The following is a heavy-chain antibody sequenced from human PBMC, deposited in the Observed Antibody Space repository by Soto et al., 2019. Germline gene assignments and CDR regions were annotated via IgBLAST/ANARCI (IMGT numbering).Heavy chain of an antibody. J-gene: IGHJ3*01. CDR2: VNHNGRN. V-gene: IGHV4-34*01. CDR1: GGSFSGYF. CDR3: ARGGSSDWQVAFDC. Sequence: SETLSLTCAVYGGSFSGYFWNWIRQTPGKGLEWIGKVNHNGRNNYNPSLKSRVTISLDMSKNQISLKLTSVTAAATAVYYCARGGSSDWQVAFDCWGQVSMVTVSS. D-gene: IGHD6-19*01.